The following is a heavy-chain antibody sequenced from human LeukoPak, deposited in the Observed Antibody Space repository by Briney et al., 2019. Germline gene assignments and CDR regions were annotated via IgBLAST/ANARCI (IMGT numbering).Heavy chain of an antibody. D-gene: IGHD2-2*01. J-gene: IGHJ4*02. CDR2: ISGSGGST. Sequence: GGSLRLSCAASGFTFSSYAMSWVRQAPGEGLEWASAISGSGGSTYYADCVKGRFTISRDNSKNTLYLQMNSLRAEDTAVYYCAINIVVVPAAMRGGDYWGQGTLVTVSS. V-gene: IGHV3-23*01. CDR3: AINIVVVPAAMRGGDY. CDR1: GFTFSSYA.